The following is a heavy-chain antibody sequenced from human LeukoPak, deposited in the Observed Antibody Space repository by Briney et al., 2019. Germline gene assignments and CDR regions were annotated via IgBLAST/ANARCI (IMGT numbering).Heavy chain of an antibody. Sequence: PGGSLRLSCAASGFTFSDYYMSWIRQAPGKGLEWVSYISSSGSTIYYADSVKGRFTISRDNAKNSLYLQMNSLRAEDTAVYYCARGEGYDILTGYYGNWFDPWGQGTLVTVSS. CDR1: GFTFSDYY. J-gene: IGHJ5*02. D-gene: IGHD3-9*01. CDR2: ISSSGSTI. CDR3: ARGEGYDILTGYYGNWFDP. V-gene: IGHV3-11*01.